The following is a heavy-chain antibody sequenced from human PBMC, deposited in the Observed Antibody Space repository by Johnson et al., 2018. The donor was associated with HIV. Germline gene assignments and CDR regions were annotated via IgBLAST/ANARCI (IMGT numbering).Heavy chain of an antibody. D-gene: IGHD2-15*01. J-gene: IGHJ3*02. CDR1: GFTFSNAW. CDR2: IKSNTDAGTT. CDR3: TAHCRHAFDI. V-gene: IGHV3-15*01. Sequence: VQLVESGGGLVKPGGSLRLSCAASGFTFSNAWMSWVRQAPGKGLEWVGRIKSNTDAGTTDYAAPVNGRFTISRDDSKNTLYLQMNSLNTEDTALYYCTAHCRHAFDIWGQGTMVTVSS.